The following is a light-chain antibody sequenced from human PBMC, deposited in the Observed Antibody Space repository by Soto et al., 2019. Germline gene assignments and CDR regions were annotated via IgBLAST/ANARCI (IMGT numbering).Light chain of an antibody. J-gene: IGLJ3*02. V-gene: IGLV2-11*01. CDR2: AVN. Sequence: QSARTQPRSVSGSPGQSVTISWTETSSDVGDYNYVSWYQQHPGKAPKLLIYAVNMRPSGVPDRFSGSKSGNTASLTISGLQAEDEADYSCCSYAGSYTWVFGGGTKLTVL. CDR1: SSDVGDYNY. CDR3: CSYAGSYTWV.